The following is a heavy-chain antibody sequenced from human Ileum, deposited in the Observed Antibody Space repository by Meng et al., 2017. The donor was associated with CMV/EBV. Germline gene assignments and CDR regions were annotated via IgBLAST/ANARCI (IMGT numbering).Heavy chain of an antibody. D-gene: IGHD3-22*01. CDR2: IKQDGSEK. CDR3: ARDYYDSSGYQDY. Sequence: GESLKISCAASGFTFSSYWVTWVRQAPGKGLEWVANIKQDGSEKYYVDSVKGRFTISRDNAKNSLYLQMNSLRAEDTAVYYCARDYYDSSGYQDYWGQGTLVTVSS. CDR1: GFTFSSYW. V-gene: IGHV3-7*01. J-gene: IGHJ4*02.